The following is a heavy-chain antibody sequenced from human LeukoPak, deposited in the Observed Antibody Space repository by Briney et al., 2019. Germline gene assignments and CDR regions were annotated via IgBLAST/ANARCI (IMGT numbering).Heavy chain of an antibody. CDR3: ARGKDLWFGEIGTGDY. J-gene: IGHJ4*02. D-gene: IGHD3-10*01. V-gene: IGHV1-8*01. CDR1: GYTFTSYD. CDR2: MNPNSGNT. Sequence: ASVKVSCKASGYTFTSYDINWVRQATGQGLEWMAWMNPNSGNTVYAQKFQGRVTMTRNTSISTAYMELSSLRSEDTAVYYCARGKDLWFGEIGTGDYWGQGTLVTVSS.